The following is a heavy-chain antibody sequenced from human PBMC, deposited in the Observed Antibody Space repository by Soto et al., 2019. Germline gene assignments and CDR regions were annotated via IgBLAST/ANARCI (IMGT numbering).Heavy chain of an antibody. Sequence: GASVKVSCKASGYIFTTYGITWVRQAPGQGLEWMGSISTNNGNTDHARPFQDRITMTADTSTNTAYTEVRSLRSDDTAVYYCARYSNGGNAADFDFWGQGTPVTVSS. D-gene: IGHD2-15*01. V-gene: IGHV1-18*01. J-gene: IGHJ4*02. CDR2: ISTNNGNT. CDR3: ARYSNGGNAADFDF. CDR1: GYIFTTYG.